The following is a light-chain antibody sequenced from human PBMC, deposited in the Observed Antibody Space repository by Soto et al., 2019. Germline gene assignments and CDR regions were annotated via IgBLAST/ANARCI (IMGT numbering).Light chain of an antibody. CDR3: HQYDSWT. CDR1: QSFNSIY. V-gene: IGKV3-20*01. Sequence: SAGTLSLSPGERATLSCRASQSFNSIYLAWYQQKPGQAPRLLIYGASSRATGIPDRFSGSGSGTDFTLTISRLEPEDFAVYYCHQYDSWTFGQGTKVDIK. J-gene: IGKJ1*01. CDR2: GAS.